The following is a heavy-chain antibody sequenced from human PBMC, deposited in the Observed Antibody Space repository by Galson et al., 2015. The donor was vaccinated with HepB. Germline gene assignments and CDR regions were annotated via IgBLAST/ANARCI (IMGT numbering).Heavy chain of an antibody. D-gene: IGHD3-22*01. J-gene: IGHJ6*02. CDR2: IDPSDSYT. CDR1: GYSFTSYW. CDR3: ARHREYYYDSSDEDYYYYYGMDV. V-gene: IGHV5-10-1*01. Sequence: QSGAEVKKPGESLRISRKGSGYSFTSYWISWVRQMPGKGLEWMGRIDPSDSYTNYSPSFQGHVTISADKSISTAYLQWSSLKASDTAMYYCARHREYYYDSSDEDYYYYYGMDVWGQGTTVTVSS.